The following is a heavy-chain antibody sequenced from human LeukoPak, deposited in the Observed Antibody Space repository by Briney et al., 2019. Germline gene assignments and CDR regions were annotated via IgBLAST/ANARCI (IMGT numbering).Heavy chain of an antibody. V-gene: IGHV1-69*05. CDR3: ARGGDGPNDY. CDR2: IIPIFGTA. CDR1: GGTFSSYA. J-gene: IGHJ4*02. D-gene: IGHD5-24*01. Sequence: SVKVSCKASGGTFSSYAISWVRQAPGQGLEWMGRIIPIFGTASYAQKFQGRVTITTDESTSTAYMELSSLRSEDTAVYYCARGGDGPNDYLGQGTLVTVSS.